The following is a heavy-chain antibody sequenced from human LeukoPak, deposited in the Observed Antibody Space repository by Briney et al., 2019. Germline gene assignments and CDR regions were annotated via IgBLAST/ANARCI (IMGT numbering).Heavy chain of an antibody. Sequence: QVQLQESATGLGTPSETLSLTCTVSGGSIRPYSRCWFRQPPGPRRQWPGYIYYRGSTNYNPSLKSRVTISLDTSKNQFSLNLSSVTAADTAVYYCVRTPAGESDAFDIWGQGTMVTVSS. D-gene: IGHD1-26*01. V-gene: IGHV4-59*08. CDR2: IYYRGST. J-gene: IGHJ3*02. CDR1: GGSIRPYS. CDR3: VRTPAGESDAFDI.